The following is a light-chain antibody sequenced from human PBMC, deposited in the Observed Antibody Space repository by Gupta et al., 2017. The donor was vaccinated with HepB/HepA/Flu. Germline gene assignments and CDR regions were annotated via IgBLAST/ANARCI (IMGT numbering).Light chain of an antibody. V-gene: IGKV3-15*01. Sequence: DIVMPQSPATLSVSPGERATLSCRASQSVSSNLAWYQQKPGQAPRLLIYGASTRATGIPARFSGSGSGTEFTLTISSLQSEDFAVYYCQQYNNWPPWTFGQGTKVEIK. CDR3: QQYNNWPPWT. CDR1: QSVSSN. J-gene: IGKJ1*01. CDR2: GAS.